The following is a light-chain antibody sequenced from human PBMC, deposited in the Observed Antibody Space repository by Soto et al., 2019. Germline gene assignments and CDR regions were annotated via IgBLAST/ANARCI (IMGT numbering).Light chain of an antibody. J-gene: IGKJ4*01. Sequence: EIVLTQSPATLSLSPGERATLSCRASQSVSNYLAWYQQKPGQAPRLLIYDASNRATGIPARFSGSGSGTDFSLTTSSLEPEDFAVYYCQQRSNWPLLTFGGGTKVEIK. V-gene: IGKV3-11*01. CDR3: QQRSNWPLLT. CDR2: DAS. CDR1: QSVSNY.